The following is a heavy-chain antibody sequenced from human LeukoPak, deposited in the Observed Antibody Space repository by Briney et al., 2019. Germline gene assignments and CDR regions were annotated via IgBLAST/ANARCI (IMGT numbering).Heavy chain of an antibody. V-gene: IGHV4-59*08. CDR2: MYNSGST. CDR1: GGSISSYY. Sequence: SETLSLTCTASGGSISSYYWSWIRQPPGKGLEWIGYMYNSGSTKYNPSLKSRVTISVDTSKNQFSLKLSSVTAADTAVYHCARGEYHYGSGSYVFPIMDVWGQGTTVTVSS. D-gene: IGHD3-10*01. J-gene: IGHJ6*01. CDR3: ARGEYHYGSGSYVFPIMDV.